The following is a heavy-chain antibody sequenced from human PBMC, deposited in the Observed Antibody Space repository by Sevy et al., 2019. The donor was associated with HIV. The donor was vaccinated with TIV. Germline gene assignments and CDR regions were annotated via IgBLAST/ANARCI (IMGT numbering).Heavy chain of an antibody. Sequence: GGSLRLYCAASGFTFSNYGIHWVRQPPGKGLEWVAVIWSDGNKKYYADSVKGRFTISRDNSKNTLFLQMNSLRAEDTAVYYCARGPLRYCTSTSCYEGDYYYYGMDVWGQGTTVTVSS. CDR2: IWSDGNKK. V-gene: IGHV3-33*01. D-gene: IGHD2-2*01. CDR1: GFTFSNYG. J-gene: IGHJ6*02. CDR3: ARGPLRYCTSTSCYEGDYYYYGMDV.